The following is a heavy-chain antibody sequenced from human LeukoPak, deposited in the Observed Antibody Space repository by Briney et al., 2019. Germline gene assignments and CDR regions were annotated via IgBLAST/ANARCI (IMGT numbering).Heavy chain of an antibody. CDR1: GFTFSNYG. CDR3: ARVSNSGWGSRFDP. D-gene: IGHD6-19*01. V-gene: IGHV3-21*01. CDR2: ISSSSSYI. Sequence: GGSLRLSCAASGFTFSNYGMAWVRQAPGKGLEWVSSISSSSSYISYADSLKGRFTISRDNAKNSLYLQMNSLRAEDTAVYYCARVSNSGWGSRFDPWGQGTLVTVSS. J-gene: IGHJ5*02.